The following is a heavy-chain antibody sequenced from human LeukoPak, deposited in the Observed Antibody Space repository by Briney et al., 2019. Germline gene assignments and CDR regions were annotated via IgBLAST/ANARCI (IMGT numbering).Heavy chain of an antibody. V-gene: IGHV4-39*02. Sequence: SETLSLTCTVSGGAISSSSYYWGWVRQPPGKGLEWIGSIYYSGSTHYNPSLKSRLPIFVDTSKHQFSLKLSSVTAADTAVYYCARDSFLSYYCDSSGYYYFDYWGQGTLVTVSS. D-gene: IGHD3-22*01. J-gene: IGHJ4*02. CDR2: IYYSGST. CDR1: GGAISSSSYY. CDR3: ARDSFLSYYCDSSGYYYFDY.